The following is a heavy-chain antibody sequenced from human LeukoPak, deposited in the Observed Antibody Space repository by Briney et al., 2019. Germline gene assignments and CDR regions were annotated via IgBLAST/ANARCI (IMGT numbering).Heavy chain of an antibody. CDR2: IIPIFGTA. CDR1: GGTFSSYA. V-gene: IGHV1-69*06. D-gene: IGHD7-27*01. J-gene: IGHJ3*02. Sequence: SVKVSCKASGGTFSSYAISWVRQAPGQGLEWMGGIIPIFGTANYAQKFQGRVTITADKSTSTAHMELSSLRSEDTAVYYCAREGGGARVKTGVTGHIQTDAFDIWGQGTMVTVSS. CDR3: AREGGGARVKTGVTGHIQTDAFDI.